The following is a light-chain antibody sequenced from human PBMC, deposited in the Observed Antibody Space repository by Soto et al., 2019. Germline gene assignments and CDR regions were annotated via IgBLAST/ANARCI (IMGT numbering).Light chain of an antibody. Sequence: DIVLTQSPGTLSLSPGERATLSCRASQRVSSNYLAWYQQKPGQAPRLLIYGASSRATDIPDRFSGSGSGTDFTLTIGRLEPEDFAVYYCQQYGGSSPYTFGQGTKLEIK. CDR2: GAS. V-gene: IGKV3-20*01. CDR1: QRVSSNY. J-gene: IGKJ2*01. CDR3: QQYGGSSPYT.